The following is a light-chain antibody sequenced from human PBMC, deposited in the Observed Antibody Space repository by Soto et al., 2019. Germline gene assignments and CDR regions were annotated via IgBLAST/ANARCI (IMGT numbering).Light chain of an antibody. J-gene: IGLJ1*01. CDR1: SANIGTDS. Sequence: QSVLTQPPSASGTPGQRVTISCSGSSANIGTDSVSWYQQFPGTAPRLLIYSDNQRPSGVPERFSASKSGASAYLAISGLQSEDEADFYCEARDDSPNGCLFGNGTQVTVL. CDR2: SDN. V-gene: IGLV1-44*01. CDR3: EARDDSPNGCL.